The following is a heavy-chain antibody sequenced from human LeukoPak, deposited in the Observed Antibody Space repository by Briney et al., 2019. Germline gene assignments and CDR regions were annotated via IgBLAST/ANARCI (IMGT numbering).Heavy chain of an antibody. CDR1: GFTFSSYA. J-gene: IGHJ5*02. CDR3: AKLESSRVVVPAAILFWFDP. CDR2: ISGSGGST. D-gene: IGHD2-2*02. Sequence: QSGGSLRLSCAASGFTFSSYAMSWVRQAPGKGLEWVSAISGSGGSTYYADSVKGRFTISRDNSKNTLYLQMNSLRAEDTAVYYCAKLESSRVVVPAAILFWFDPWGQGTLVTVSS. V-gene: IGHV3-23*01.